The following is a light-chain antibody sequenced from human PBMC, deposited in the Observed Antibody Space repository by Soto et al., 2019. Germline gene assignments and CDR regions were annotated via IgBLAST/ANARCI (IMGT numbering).Light chain of an antibody. J-gene: IGKJ1*01. CDR2: GAS. CDR3: QQLNNYPRT. Sequence: DIQLTQSPSFLSASVGDSVTITCRASQGIRSYLAWYQQKLGTAPKLLIYGASVLQSGVPSRFSGSGSGTEFTLTITSLQPEDFATYSCQQLNNYPRTFGQGTRV. V-gene: IGKV1-9*01. CDR1: QGIRSY.